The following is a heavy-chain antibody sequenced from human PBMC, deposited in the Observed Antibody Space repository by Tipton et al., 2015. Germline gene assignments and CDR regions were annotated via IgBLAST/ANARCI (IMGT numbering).Heavy chain of an antibody. V-gene: IGHV1-2*06. CDR1: GYKFIDYY. CDR2: LSPKSGER. CDR3: ARDAGLGSNYAFDF. J-gene: IGHJ3*01. D-gene: IGHD3-16*01. Sequence: QVQLVQSGAEVKKHGASVKVSCKASGYKFIDYYIYWLRQAPGQGLEWVGRLSPKSGERIYAQKFQGRVTLTRDTSTITHYMELTNLNSDDTAVYWCARDAGLGSNYAFDFWGQGTTVTVSS.